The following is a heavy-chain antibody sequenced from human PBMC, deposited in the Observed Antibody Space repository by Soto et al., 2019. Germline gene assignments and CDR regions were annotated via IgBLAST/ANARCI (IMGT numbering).Heavy chain of an antibody. CDR1: RLSLCTSGMR. Sequence: PGPTLVNPKQTLTLTCTFSRLSLCTSGMRGHWIIPPPGKALEWLARIDWDDGKFYSTSLKTRLTISKDTSKNQVVLTMTNMDPVDTPPYYCARMCGYNGRYSFDYWGQGVLVTVSS. D-gene: IGHD5-12*01. J-gene: IGHJ4*02. V-gene: IGHV2-70*04. CDR2: IDWDDGK. CDR3: ARMCGYNGRYSFDY.